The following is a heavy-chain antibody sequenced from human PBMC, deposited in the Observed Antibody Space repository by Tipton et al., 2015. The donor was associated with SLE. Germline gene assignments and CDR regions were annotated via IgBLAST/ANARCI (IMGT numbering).Heavy chain of an antibody. J-gene: IGHJ3*02. Sequence: TLSLTCTVSGGSIISYYWSWIRQPPGKGLEWIGYIYYTGSTNYNPSLKSRVTISVDTSNNQFSLKLSSVTAADTAVYYCARDRNDLDAFDIWGQGTMVTVSS. CDR3: ARDRNDLDAFDI. V-gene: IGHV4-59*12. CDR1: GGSIISYY. CDR2: IYYTGST.